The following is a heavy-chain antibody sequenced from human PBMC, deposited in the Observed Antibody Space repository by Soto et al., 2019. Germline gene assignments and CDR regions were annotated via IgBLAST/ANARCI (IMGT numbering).Heavy chain of an antibody. CDR2: ITDSGDDT. J-gene: IGHJ4*02. V-gene: IGHV3-23*01. D-gene: IGHD6-13*01. CDR3: ARVAAAGHLTYYFDY. Sequence: GGSLRLSCAASGFTFNNYAMGWVRQAPGKGLEWVSAITDSGDDTYYIDSVKGRFTISRDNSKNTLYLQMNSLRAEDTAVYYCARVAAAGHLTYYFDYWGQGTLVTVSS. CDR1: GFTFNNYA.